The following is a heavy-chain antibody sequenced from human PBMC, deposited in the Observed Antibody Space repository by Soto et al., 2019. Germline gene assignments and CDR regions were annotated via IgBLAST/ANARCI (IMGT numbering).Heavy chain of an antibody. CDR3: ARVLRGYRNAIALNWFDP. CDR1: GGSISSGGYY. V-gene: IGHV4-31*03. J-gene: IGHJ5*02. Sequence: QVQLQESGPGLVKPSQTLSLTCTVSGGSISSGGYYWSWIRQHPGKGLEWIGYIYYSGSTYYNPSLNRRGTISVDTSKNPFSLELSSVTAADTAVYYCARVLRGYRNAIALNWFDPWGQGTLVTVSS. D-gene: IGHD5-12*01. CDR2: IYYSGST.